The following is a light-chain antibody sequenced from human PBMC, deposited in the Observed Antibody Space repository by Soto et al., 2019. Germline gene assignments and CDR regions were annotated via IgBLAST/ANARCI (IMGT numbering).Light chain of an antibody. J-gene: IGKJ1*01. V-gene: IGKV3-20*01. CDR1: QSISSTF. CDR3: QQYDSSWT. Sequence: EIVLTQSPGTLSLSPGERATLSCRASQSISSTFLAWYQHKPGQAPRVLIYGTSRRASGIPDRFSGGGSGTEFTLTISRLEREDFAGYYCQQYDSSWTFGQGTKVEVK. CDR2: GTS.